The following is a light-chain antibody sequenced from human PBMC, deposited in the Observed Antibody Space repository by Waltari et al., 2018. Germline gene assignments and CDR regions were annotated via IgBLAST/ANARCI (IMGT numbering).Light chain of an antibody. CDR1: QSVNSS. Sequence: DIVMTQSPATLSVSPGERATLSCRANQSVNSSLAWYQKKAGQAPRLLLYGASTRATGISARFSGSGYGKEFTLTISSLQSEDFAVYYCQQYNDWWTFGPGTKVEIK. CDR3: QQYNDWWT. J-gene: IGKJ1*01. V-gene: IGKV3-15*01. CDR2: GAS.